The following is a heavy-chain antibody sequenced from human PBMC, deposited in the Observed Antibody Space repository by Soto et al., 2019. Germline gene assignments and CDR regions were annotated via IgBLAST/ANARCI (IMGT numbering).Heavy chain of an antibody. D-gene: IGHD3-22*01. CDR3: ATANYYDSGGYYRAAYFQH. V-gene: IGHV1-24*01. CDR2: FDPEDGET. Sequence: ASVKVSCKVSGYTLTELSMHWVRQAPGKGLEWMGGFDPEDGETIYAQKFQGRVTMTEDTSTDTAYMGLSSLRSEDTAVYYCATANYYDSGGYYRAAYFQHWGQGTLVTVSS. CDR1: GYTLTELS. J-gene: IGHJ1*01.